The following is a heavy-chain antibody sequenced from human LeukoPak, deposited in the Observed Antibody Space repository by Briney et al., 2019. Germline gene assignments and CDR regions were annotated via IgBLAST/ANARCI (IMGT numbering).Heavy chain of an antibody. D-gene: IGHD6-6*01. Sequence: PSETLSLTCTVSGGSVNSYYWSWIRQPPGKGLEWLGYIDYSGNTNYSPSLQSRVTISVDTSKNQFSLKVNSVTAADTAVYYCARSVSGRQNSDYWGQGTLVTVSS. CDR1: GGSVNSYY. J-gene: IGHJ4*02. CDR3: ARSVSGRQNSDY. V-gene: IGHV4-59*08. CDR2: IDYSGNT.